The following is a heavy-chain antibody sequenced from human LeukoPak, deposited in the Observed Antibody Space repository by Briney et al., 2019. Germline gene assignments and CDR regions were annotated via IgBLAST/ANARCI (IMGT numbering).Heavy chain of an antibody. V-gene: IGHV4-59*08. D-gene: IGHD6-19*01. CDR3: ARHGLGRGAVAGSFMGFDY. Sequence: SETLSLTCSVSGASISSYYWSWIRQPPGKGLEWIGYIYYSGSTNYNPSLKSRVTISVGTSKNQFSLKLSSVTAADTAVYYCARHGLGRGAVAGSFMGFDYWGQGTLVTVSS. J-gene: IGHJ4*02. CDR1: GASISSYY. CDR2: IYYSGST.